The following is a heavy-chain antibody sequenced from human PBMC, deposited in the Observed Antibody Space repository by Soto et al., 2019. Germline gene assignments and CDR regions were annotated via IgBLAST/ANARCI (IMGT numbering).Heavy chain of an antibody. V-gene: IGHV1-69*01. CDR2: IIPVFGTA. D-gene: IGHD2-2*01. J-gene: IGHJ6*02. Sequence: QVQLVQSGAAVKKAGSSVKVSCKTSGGTFSSYFINWVRQAPGQGLEWVGGIIPVFGTAYYAERFQGRVTITADESTTTVYMELSSLRSDDTAVYYCARATPSTSAAYFYYGLDVWGQGTTVTVPS. CDR1: GGTFSSYF. CDR3: ARATPSTSAAYFYYGLDV.